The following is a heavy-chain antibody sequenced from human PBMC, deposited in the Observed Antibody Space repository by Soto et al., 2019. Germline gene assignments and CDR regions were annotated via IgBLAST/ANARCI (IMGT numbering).Heavy chain of an antibody. J-gene: IGHJ6*02. CDR2: ISSSSSTI. CDR3: ARAGGFWSGPHYYGMDV. D-gene: IGHD3-3*01. Sequence: GGSLRLSCAASGFTFSSYSMNWVRQAPGKGLEWVSYISSSSSTIYYADSVKGRFTISRDNAKNSLYLQMNSLRDEDTAVYYCARAGGFWSGPHYYGMDVWGQGTTVTVSS. CDR1: GFTFSSYS. V-gene: IGHV3-48*02.